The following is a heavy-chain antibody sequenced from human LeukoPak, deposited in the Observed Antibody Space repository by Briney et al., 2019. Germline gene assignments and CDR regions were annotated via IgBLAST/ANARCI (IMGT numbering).Heavy chain of an antibody. J-gene: IGHJ6*02. V-gene: IGHV3-11*05. Sequence: PVRPLRLSCAASGFTFSDYYMSWIRQAPGKGLEWVSYISSSSSYTNYADSVKGRFTISRDNAKNSLYLQMNSLRAEDTAVYYCARDTVRGAHYQSPYGMDVWGQGTTVTVSS. CDR3: ARDTVRGAHYQSPYGMDV. D-gene: IGHD3-10*01. CDR1: GFTFSDYY. CDR2: ISSSSSYT.